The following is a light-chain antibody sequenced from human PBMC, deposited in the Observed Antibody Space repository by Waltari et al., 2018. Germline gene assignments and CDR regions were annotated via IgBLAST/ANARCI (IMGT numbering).Light chain of an antibody. V-gene: IGKV1-5*03. CDR3: QQYNSLST. CDR1: QSISSW. Sequence: DIQMTQSPSTLSASVGDRVTITCRASQSISSWLAWYQQKPGKAPKLLIYKASSLESGVPSRFGGSGSGTEFTLTISSLQPDDFATYYCQQYNSLSTFGGGTKVEIK. J-gene: IGKJ4*01. CDR2: KAS.